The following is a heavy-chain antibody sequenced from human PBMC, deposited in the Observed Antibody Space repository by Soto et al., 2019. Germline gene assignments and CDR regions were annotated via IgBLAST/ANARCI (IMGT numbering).Heavy chain of an antibody. CDR3: ATCHYDILTGSYYYYGMDV. CDR2: FDPEDGET. CDR1: GYTLTELS. J-gene: IGHJ6*02. Sequence: ASVKVSCKVSGYTLTELSMHWVRQAPGKGLEWMGGFDPEDGETIYAQKFQGRVTMTEDTSTDTAYKELSSMRSEDTAVYYCATCHYDILTGSYYYYGMDVWGQGTTVTVSS. V-gene: IGHV1-24*01. D-gene: IGHD3-9*01.